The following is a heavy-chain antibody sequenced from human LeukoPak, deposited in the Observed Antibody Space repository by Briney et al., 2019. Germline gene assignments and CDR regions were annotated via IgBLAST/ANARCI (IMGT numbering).Heavy chain of an antibody. CDR3: ATDRAFSYDILTGRFKRGSATSWFDP. V-gene: IGHV1-24*01. Sequence: ASVKVSCKVSGYTLTELSMHWVRQAPGKGLEWMGGFDPEDGETIYAQKFQGRVTMTEDTSTDTAYMELSSLRSEDTAVYYCATDRAFSYDILTGRFKRGSATSWFDPWGQGTLVTVSS. CDR1: GYTLTELS. CDR2: FDPEDGET. J-gene: IGHJ5*02. D-gene: IGHD3-9*01.